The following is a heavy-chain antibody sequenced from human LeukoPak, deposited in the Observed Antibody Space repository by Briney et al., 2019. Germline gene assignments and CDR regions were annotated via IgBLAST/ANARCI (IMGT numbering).Heavy chain of an antibody. CDR3: ARGARITIWWRGPFDI. CDR2: VDHTGST. V-gene: IGHV4-59*01. D-gene: IGHD3-10*01. Sequence: SETLSLTCSVSDDSITMYYWTWIRQPPGKGLEWIGYVDHTGSTNFNPSLNGRVSISRDTTKNLFSLRLRSVTAADTAVYYCARGARITIWWRGPFDIWGQGTMVTVSS. J-gene: IGHJ3*02. CDR1: DDSITMYY.